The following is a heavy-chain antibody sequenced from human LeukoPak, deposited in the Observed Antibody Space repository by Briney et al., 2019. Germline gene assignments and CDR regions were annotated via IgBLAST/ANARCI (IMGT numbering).Heavy chain of an antibody. Sequence: LPGGSLRLSCAGSGFSLDDYAMHWVRQAPGKGLEWVSSISWDGNNQAYGDSVKGRFTISRDNAKNSLFLQMNSLRVDDTALYYCIKDMGFDLLKDAFDFWGPGTMVTVSS. CDR3: IKDMGFDLLKDAFDF. J-gene: IGHJ3*01. V-gene: IGHV3-9*01. D-gene: IGHD3-16*01. CDR1: GFSLDDYA. CDR2: ISWDGNNQ.